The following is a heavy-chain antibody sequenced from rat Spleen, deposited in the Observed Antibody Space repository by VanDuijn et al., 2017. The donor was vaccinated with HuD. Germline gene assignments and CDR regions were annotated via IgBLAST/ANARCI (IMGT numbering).Heavy chain of an antibody. CDR3: ARLGGLRNCFAY. J-gene: IGHJ3*01. D-gene: IGHD4-3*01. CDR2: ISNGDDDT. CDR1: GFTFSDFD. Sequence: EVQLVESGGGLVQPGRSLKLSCAASGFTFSDFDMAWVRQAPTKGLEWVASISNGDDDTYYRDSVKGRFTIARDDEESTLYLQMDSLRSEDTATYFCARLGGLRNCFAYWGQGTLVTVSS. V-gene: IGHV5-25*01.